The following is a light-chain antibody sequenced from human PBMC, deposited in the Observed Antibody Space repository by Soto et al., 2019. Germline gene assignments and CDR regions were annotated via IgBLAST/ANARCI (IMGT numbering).Light chain of an antibody. CDR2: GAS. J-gene: IGKJ4*01. CDR1: QSVSSN. Sequence: ERVMTQSPATLSVSPGERATLSCRASQSVSSNLAWYQQKPGQAPRLLIFGASTRATGIPARFSGSGSGTEFTLIISSLQSEDFAVYYWQQYNNWPLTFGGGTKVGIK. CDR3: QQYNNWPLT. V-gene: IGKV3-15*01.